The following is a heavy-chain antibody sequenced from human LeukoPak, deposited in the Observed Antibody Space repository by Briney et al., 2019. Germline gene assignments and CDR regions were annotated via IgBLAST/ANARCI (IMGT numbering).Heavy chain of an antibody. J-gene: IGHJ4*02. D-gene: IGHD5-24*01. Sequence: GGSLRLSCLSSGFTFSSYGMHWVRQAPGKGLEWVAFIWYDGSNKYYADSVKGRFTISRDNSENTLYLQMSSLRAEDTALYYCARDSGYGYNTFPTADYWGQGILVTVSS. V-gene: IGHV3-33*01. CDR1: GFTFSSYG. CDR3: ARDSGYGYNTFPTADY. CDR2: IWYDGSNK.